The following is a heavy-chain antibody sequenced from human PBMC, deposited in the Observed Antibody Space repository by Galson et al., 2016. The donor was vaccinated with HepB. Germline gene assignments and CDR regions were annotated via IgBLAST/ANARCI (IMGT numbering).Heavy chain of an antibody. V-gene: IGHV1-69*13. Sequence: SVKVSCKAFGYTFTSSIITWVRQARGQGLEWMGGIIPSFGAGVGAANSAQRFQGRVTITADESTSTAYMELSSLRSEDTAVYYCARSSYYGSGSRNGGTYRYFDLWGRGTLVTVSS. CDR1: GYTFTSSI. CDR2: IIPSFGAGVGAA. CDR3: ARSSYYGSGSRNGGTYRYFDL. D-gene: IGHD3-10*01. J-gene: IGHJ2*01.